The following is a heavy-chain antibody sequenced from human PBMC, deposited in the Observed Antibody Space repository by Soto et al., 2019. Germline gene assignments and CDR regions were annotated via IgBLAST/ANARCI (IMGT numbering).Heavy chain of an antibody. CDR1: GLTFSAYG. Sequence: PGGSLRLSCEAPGLTFSAYGMHWVRQAPGKGLEWVATISYDGSKKYFGDSVKGRFTISRDNSKSTLYLEMNSPRTEDTAVYYCAKASHCNKGRCSLGLIGDRAFDIWGQGTMVTVSS. D-gene: IGHD2-8*01. J-gene: IGHJ3*02. CDR3: AKASHCNKGRCSLGLIGDRAFDI. V-gene: IGHV3-30*18. CDR2: ISYDGSKK.